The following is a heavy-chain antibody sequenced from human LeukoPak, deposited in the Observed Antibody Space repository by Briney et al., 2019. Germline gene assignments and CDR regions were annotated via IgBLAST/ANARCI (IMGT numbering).Heavy chain of an antibody. CDR1: GGSISSYY. J-gene: IGHJ5*02. V-gene: IGHV4-4*07. D-gene: IGHD6-19*01. CDR3: ARVRSSGWGDRFDP. Sequence: SETLSLTCTVSGGSISSYYWSWIRQPAGKGLEWIGRIYTSGSTNYNPSLRSRVTMSVDTSKNQFSLKLSSVTAADTAVYYSARVRSSGWGDRFDPWGEGTLVTVSS. CDR2: IYTSGST.